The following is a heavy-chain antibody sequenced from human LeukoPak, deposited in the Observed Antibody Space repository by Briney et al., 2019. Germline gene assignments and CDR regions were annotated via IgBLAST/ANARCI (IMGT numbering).Heavy chain of an antibody. D-gene: IGHD2-2*01. Sequence: ASVKVSCKASGYTFTSYYMHWVRQAPGQGLEWMGMINPSGGSTSYAQKFQGRVTMTRDTSTSTVYMELSSLRSEDTAVYYCASTSTGTYCSSTSCYEGNYWGQGTLVTVSS. CDR3: ASTSTGTYCSSTSCYEGNY. V-gene: IGHV1-46*01. J-gene: IGHJ4*02. CDR2: INPSGGST. CDR1: GYTFTSYY.